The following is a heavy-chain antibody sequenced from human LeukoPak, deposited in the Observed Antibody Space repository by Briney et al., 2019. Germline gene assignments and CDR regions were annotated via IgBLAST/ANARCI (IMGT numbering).Heavy chain of an antibody. J-gene: IGHJ6*03. Sequence: ASVKVSCKASGDTFTSYYIHWMRQAPGQGLEWLGMITPNIGSTTYAQQFQGRITMTSDKSTSTVYMDLSSLRFEDTAVYFCARTEYHYYYMDVWGKGTTVTVSS. V-gene: IGHV1-46*01. CDR1: GDTFTSYY. CDR2: ITPNIGST. CDR3: ARTEYHYYYMDV.